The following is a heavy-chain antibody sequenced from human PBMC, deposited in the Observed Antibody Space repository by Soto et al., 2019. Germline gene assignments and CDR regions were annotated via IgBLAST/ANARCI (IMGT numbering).Heavy chain of an antibody. V-gene: IGHV6-1*01. Sequence: SQTLSLTCAISGDSVSSNSAAWNWIRQSPSRGLEWLGRTYYRSKWYNDYAVSVKSRITINPDTSKNQFSLQLNSVTPEDTAVYYCARDWVSVATAPYNWFDPWGQGTLVTVSS. CDR3: ARDWVSVATAPYNWFDP. D-gene: IGHD5-12*01. CDR2: TYYRSKWYN. J-gene: IGHJ5*02. CDR1: GDSVSSNSAA.